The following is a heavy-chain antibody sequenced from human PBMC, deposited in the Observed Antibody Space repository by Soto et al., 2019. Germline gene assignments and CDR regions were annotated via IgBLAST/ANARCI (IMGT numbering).Heavy chain of an antibody. J-gene: IGHJ4*02. Sequence: EVQLVESGGGLVQPGGSLRVSCETSGFSFSDYWMSWVRQYPGKGMEWVANVKQDGSEKNYVDSVKGRFSISRDNARKSVDRQMNSLRGEDTAVYHCAAGRGMVRYWGQGTLVTVSS. CDR3: AAGRGMVRY. D-gene: IGHD2-15*01. CDR2: VKQDGSEK. V-gene: IGHV3-7*05. CDR1: GFSFSDYW.